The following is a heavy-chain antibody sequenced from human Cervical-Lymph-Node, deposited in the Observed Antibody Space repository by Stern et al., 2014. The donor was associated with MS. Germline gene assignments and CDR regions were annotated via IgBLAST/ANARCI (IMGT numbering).Heavy chain of an antibody. CDR3: ARGSGTAYDLRGDY. D-gene: IGHD3-3*01. V-gene: IGHV1-2*02. CDR1: GYIFTDYY. J-gene: IGHJ4*01. Sequence: QMQLVESGAEARAPGASLKVSCKASGYIFTDYYLPWVRQAPGQGLEWLGWIKPDRGGTNYAQNFQGRCTMTRDTSISTAYMELRWLGSADTAVYYCARGSGTAYDLRGDYWGQGTLVTVSS. CDR2: IKPDRGGT.